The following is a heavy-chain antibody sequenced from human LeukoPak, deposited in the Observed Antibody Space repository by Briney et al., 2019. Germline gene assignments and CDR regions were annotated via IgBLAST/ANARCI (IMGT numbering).Heavy chain of an antibody. D-gene: IGHD5-18*01. J-gene: IGHJ4*02. V-gene: IGHV1-69*13. Sequence: SVKVSCKASGGTFSSYAISWVRQAPGQGLEWMGGIIPIFGTANYAQKFQGRVTITADESTSTAYMELSSLRSEDTAVYYCASVVGYSYGFDYWGQGTLGTVSS. CDR2: IIPIFGTA. CDR1: GGTFSSYA. CDR3: ASVVGYSYGFDY.